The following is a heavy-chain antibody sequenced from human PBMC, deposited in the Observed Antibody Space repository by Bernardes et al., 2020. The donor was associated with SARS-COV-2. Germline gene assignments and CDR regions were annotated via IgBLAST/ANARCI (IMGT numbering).Heavy chain of an antibody. V-gene: IGHV3-23*01. J-gene: IGHJ6*03. Sequence: GGSLRLSCAASGFTFNRPAMNWVRQAPGKGLEWVSTISGSGSTRYYADSVKGRFTISRDNDKHTLYLQMNSLRAEDTALYYCAKANLTVPGSYYYYMDVWGRGTTVTVSS. D-gene: IGHD6-19*01. CDR3: AKANLTVPGSYYYYMDV. CDR2: ISGSGSTR. CDR1: GFTFNRPA.